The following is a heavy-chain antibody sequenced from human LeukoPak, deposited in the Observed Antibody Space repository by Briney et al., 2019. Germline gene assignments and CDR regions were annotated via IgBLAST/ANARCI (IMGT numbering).Heavy chain of an antibody. CDR2: ISAYNGNT. CDR1: GYTFTSYG. V-gene: IGHV1-18*01. Sequence: GASVKVSCKASGYTFTSYGISWVRQAPGQGLEWMGWISAYNGNTNYAQKLRGRVTMTTDTSTSTAYMELRSLRSDDTAVYYCARVSLRLGELLAFYYYYMDVWGKGTTVTISS. D-gene: IGHD3-16*01. J-gene: IGHJ6*03. CDR3: ARVSLRLGELLAFYYYYMDV.